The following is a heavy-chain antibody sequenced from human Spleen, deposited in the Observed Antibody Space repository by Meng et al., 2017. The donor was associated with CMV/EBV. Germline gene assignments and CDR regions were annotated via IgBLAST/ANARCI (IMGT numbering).Heavy chain of an antibody. CDR2: INSDGSTT. Sequence: GESLKISCAASGFTFSSYWMSWVRQAPGKGLVWVSRINSDGSTTSYADSVKGRFTISRDNAKNSLYLQMNSLRAEDAAVYYGARDHFGVVPYYWGQGTLVTVSS. J-gene: IGHJ4*02. CDR3: ARDHFGVVPYY. D-gene: IGHD3-3*01. V-gene: IGHV3-74*01. CDR1: GFTFSSYW.